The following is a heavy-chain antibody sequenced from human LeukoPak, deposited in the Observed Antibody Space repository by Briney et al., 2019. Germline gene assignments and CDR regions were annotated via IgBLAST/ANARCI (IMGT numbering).Heavy chain of an antibody. CDR2: ISSSSSYI. CDR1: GFTFSSYS. V-gene: IGHV3-21*01. D-gene: IGHD3-10*01. Sequence: GGSLRLSCAASGFTFSSYSMNWVRQAPGKGLEWGSSISSSSSYIYYADSVKGRFTISRDNAKNSLYLQMNSLRAEDTAVYYCATVPPLLWFRELSYYYYYMDVWGKGTTVTVSS. J-gene: IGHJ6*03. CDR3: ATVPPLLWFRELSYYYYYMDV.